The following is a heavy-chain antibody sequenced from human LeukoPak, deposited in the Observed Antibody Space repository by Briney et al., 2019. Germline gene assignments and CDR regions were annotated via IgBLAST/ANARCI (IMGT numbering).Heavy chain of an antibody. D-gene: IGHD3-22*01. CDR1: GGSFSGYY. CDR3: ARDSYYHDSSNYYYGDAFDY. CDR2: INHSGST. J-gene: IGHJ4*02. Sequence: PLETLSLTCAVYGGSFSGYYWSWIRQPPGKGLEWIGEINHSGSTNYNPSLKSRVTISVDTSKNQFSLKLSSVTAADTAVYYCARDSYYHDSSNYYYGDAFDYWGQGTLVTVSS. V-gene: IGHV4-34*01.